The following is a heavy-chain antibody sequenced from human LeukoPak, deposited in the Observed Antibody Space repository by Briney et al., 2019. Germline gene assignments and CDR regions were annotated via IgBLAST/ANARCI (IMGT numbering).Heavy chain of an antibody. Sequence: QSGGSLRLSCAASGFTFNAYWMSWVRQAPGKGLERVASINQDGSERRYVDSVQGRFTISRDNTKNSLFVQMNSLRAEDTAVYYCARLKDDVTKLDYWGQGTLVTVSS. CDR2: INQDGSER. CDR1: GFTFNAYW. J-gene: IGHJ4*02. CDR3: ARLKDDVTKLDY. D-gene: IGHD2-8*01. V-gene: IGHV3-7*01.